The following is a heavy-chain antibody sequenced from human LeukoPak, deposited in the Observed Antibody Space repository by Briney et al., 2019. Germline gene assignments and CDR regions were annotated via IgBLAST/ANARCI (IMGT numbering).Heavy chain of an antibody. CDR1: GFTVSSNY. CDR2: IYSGGST. Sequence: PGGSLRLSCAASGFTVSSNYMSWVRQAPGKGLEWVSVIYSGGSTYYADSVKGRFTISRDNSKNTVYLQMNSLRADDTAVYYCARTYSSSWYHFDYWGQGTLVTVPS. J-gene: IGHJ4*02. D-gene: IGHD6-13*01. V-gene: IGHV3-66*01. CDR3: ARTYSSSWYHFDY.